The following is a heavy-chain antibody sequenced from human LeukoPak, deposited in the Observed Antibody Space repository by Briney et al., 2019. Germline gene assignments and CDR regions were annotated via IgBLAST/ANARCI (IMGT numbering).Heavy chain of an antibody. Sequence: SETLSLTCTVSGGSISSYYWSWIRQPAGKGLEWIGRIYTSGSTNYNPSLKSRVTMSVDTSKDQFSLKLSSVTAADTAVYYCARDFPYYYDSSGYHTTYNWFDPWGQGTLVTVSS. CDR2: IYTSGST. CDR1: GGSISSYY. D-gene: IGHD3-22*01. J-gene: IGHJ5*02. V-gene: IGHV4-4*07. CDR3: ARDFPYYYDSSGYHTTYNWFDP.